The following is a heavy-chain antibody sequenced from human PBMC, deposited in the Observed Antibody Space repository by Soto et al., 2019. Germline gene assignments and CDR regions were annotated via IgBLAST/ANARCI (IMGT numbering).Heavy chain of an antibody. CDR3: ARDLKGGSSXPDNFDY. Sequence: GGSLRLSCATSGFPFGSYSMNWVRQAPGKGLEWVSSISSSSSYIYYADSVKGRFTISRDNAKNSLYLQMNSLRAEDTAVYYYARDLKGGSSXPDNFDYWGQGT. V-gene: IGHV3-21*01. CDR1: GFPFGSYS. J-gene: IGHJ4*02. CDR2: ISSSSSYI. D-gene: IGHD6-13*01.